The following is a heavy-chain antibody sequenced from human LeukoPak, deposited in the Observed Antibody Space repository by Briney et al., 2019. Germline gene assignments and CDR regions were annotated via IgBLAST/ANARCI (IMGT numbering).Heavy chain of an antibody. V-gene: IGHV3-13*05. J-gene: IGHJ4*02. D-gene: IGHD6-13*01. CDR2: IGTTGDP. CDR3: ARAYSSTWYDSPLDY. CDR1: GFTFSSYD. Sequence: PGGSLRLSCAASGFTFSSYDMHWVRQATGKGLEWVSGIGTTGDPYYPGSVKGRFTISRENAKNSIYLQMNSLRAGDTAVYYCARAYSSTWYDSPLDYWGQGTLVTVSS.